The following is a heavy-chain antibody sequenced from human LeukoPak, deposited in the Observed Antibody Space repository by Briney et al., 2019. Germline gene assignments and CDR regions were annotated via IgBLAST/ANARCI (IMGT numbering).Heavy chain of an antibody. V-gene: IGHV3-30*18. Sequence: PGRSLRLSCAASGFTFSSYGMHWVRQAPGKGLEWVAVISYDGSNKYYADSVKGRFTISRDNSKNTLYLQMNSLRAEDTAVYYCAKDEGGYYYDSNGYYGYWGQGTLITVSS. D-gene: IGHD3-22*01. J-gene: IGHJ4*02. CDR2: ISYDGSNK. CDR3: AKDEGGYYYDSNGYYGY. CDR1: GFTFSSYG.